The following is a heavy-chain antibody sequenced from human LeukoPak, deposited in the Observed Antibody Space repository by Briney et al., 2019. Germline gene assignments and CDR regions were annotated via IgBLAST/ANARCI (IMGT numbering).Heavy chain of an antibody. D-gene: IGHD4-23*01. CDR2: IYYSGST. CDR3: ARYKGVVTPRDAFDI. V-gene: IGHV4-39*07. Sequence: SETLSLTCTVSGGSISSSSYYWGWIRQPPGKGLEWIGSIYYSGSTYYNPSLKSRVTISVDTSKNQFSLKLSSVTAADTAVYYCARYKGVVTPRDAFDIWGQGTMVTVSP. CDR1: GGSISSSSYY. J-gene: IGHJ3*02.